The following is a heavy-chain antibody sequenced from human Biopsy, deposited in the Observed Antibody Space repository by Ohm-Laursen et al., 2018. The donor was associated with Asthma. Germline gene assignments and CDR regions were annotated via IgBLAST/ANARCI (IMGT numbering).Heavy chain of an antibody. V-gene: IGHV4-61*08. Sequence: SETLSLTCSISGGSVSSRGYYWSWFRQPPGKGLEWIGFVYYSGTTNHNPSLTSRVTMTVYTSQNQFSLKLTSVTAADTAVYYCARERVTMTDKVIRAFDIWGQGTLVSVSS. CDR2: VYYSGTT. CDR1: GGSVSSRGYY. D-gene: IGHD2-21*02. J-gene: IGHJ3*02. CDR3: ARERVTMTDKVIRAFDI.